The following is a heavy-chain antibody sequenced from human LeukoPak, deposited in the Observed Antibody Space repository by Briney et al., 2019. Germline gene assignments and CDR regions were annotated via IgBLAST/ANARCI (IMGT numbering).Heavy chain of an antibody. V-gene: IGHV4-61*02. CDR2: IYTSGST. Sequence: KTSETLSLTCTVSGGSISSGSYYWSWIRQPAGKGLEWIGRIYTSGSTNYNPSLKSRVTISVDTSKNQFSLKMSSVTAAGTAVYYCASFSGSYYSYFDYWGQGTLVTVSS. CDR1: GGSISSGSYY. D-gene: IGHD1-26*01. CDR3: ASFSGSYYSYFDY. J-gene: IGHJ4*02.